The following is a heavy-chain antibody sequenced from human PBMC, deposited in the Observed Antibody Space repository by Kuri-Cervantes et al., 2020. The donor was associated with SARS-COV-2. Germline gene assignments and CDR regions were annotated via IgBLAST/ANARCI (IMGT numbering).Heavy chain of an antibody. CDR2: TYYRSKWYN. J-gene: IGHJ6*02. V-gene: IGHV6-1*01. CDR1: GDSVSSNSAA. D-gene: IGHD2-21*01. CDR3: ARGLHIVVGDYYYGMDV. Sequence: SQTLSLTCAISGDSVSSNSAAWNWIRQSPSRGLEWLGRTYYRSKWYNDYAVSVKSRITINPDTSKNQFSLQLNSVTPEDTAVYYCARGLHIVVGDYYYGMDVWGQGTAVTVSS.